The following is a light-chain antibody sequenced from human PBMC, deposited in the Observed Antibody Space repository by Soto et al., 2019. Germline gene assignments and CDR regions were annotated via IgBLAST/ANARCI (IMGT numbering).Light chain of an antibody. CDR2: TAS. Sequence: IQMTQSPTSLSASVGDRVTITCRASQSISNFLNWYQQTPGKAPKLLVSTASTLQTGVPSRFDGSGSGTDFTLTINNLQPEDFATYYCQQSYSTSITFGQGTRLEI. J-gene: IGKJ5*01. CDR3: QQSYSTSIT. CDR1: QSISNF. V-gene: IGKV1-39*01.